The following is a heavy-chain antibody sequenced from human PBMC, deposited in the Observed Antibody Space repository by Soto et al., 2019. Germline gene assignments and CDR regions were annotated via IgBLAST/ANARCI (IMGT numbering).Heavy chain of an antibody. CDR2: IYHSGST. Sequence: QLQRQESGSGLVKPSQTLSLTCAVSGGSISSGGYSWSWIRQPPGKGLEWIGYIYHSGSTYYNPSRKSQVTISVDRSKNQFSLKLSSVTAADTAVYYCAREQLVTKSIPPYSWFDPWGQGTLVTVSS. V-gene: IGHV4-30-2*01. D-gene: IGHD6-6*01. CDR1: GGSISSGGYS. J-gene: IGHJ5*02. CDR3: AREQLVTKSIPPYSWFDP.